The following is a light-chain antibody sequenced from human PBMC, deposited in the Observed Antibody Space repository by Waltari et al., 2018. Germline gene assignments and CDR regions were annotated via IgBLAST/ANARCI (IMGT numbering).Light chain of an antibody. CDR3: QQSYSTPNT. CDR2: GVS. J-gene: IGKJ2*01. CDR1: QSIRSY. Sequence: DIQMTQAPSYLSASVGDRVTITCRASQSIRSYLNWYQQKPGKAPKLLIIGVSSLQSGVPSRFSGSGSGTDFTLTISSLQPEDYATYYCQQSYSTPNTFGQGTKLEIK. V-gene: IGKV1-39*01.